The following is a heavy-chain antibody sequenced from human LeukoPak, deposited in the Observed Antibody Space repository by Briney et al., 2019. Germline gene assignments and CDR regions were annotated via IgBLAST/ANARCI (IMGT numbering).Heavy chain of an antibody. D-gene: IGHD3-10*01. CDR3: AKDGRSGGYYPY. V-gene: IGHV3-23*01. CDR2: ISGSGGST. Sequence: GGSLRLSCAASGFTCSSYAMSWVRQAPGKGLEWVSAISGSGGSTYYADSVKGRFTISRDNSKNTLYLQMNSLRAEDTAVYYCAKDGRSGGYYPYWGQGTLVTVSS. J-gene: IGHJ4*02. CDR1: GFTCSSYA.